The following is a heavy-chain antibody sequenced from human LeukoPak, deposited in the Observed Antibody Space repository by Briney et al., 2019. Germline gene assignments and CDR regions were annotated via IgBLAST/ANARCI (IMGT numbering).Heavy chain of an antibody. CDR1: GFIFSSYA. CDR3: AKGSKYGSTSTYFDY. CDR2: ITTGGST. V-gene: IGHV3-23*01. J-gene: IGHJ4*02. D-gene: IGHD2/OR15-2a*01. Sequence: GGSLRLSCAAPGFIFSSYAMSWVRQAPGKGLEWVSGITTGGSTYYADSVKGRFTISRDNSKSTLYLQMNSLRAEDTAVYYCAKGSKYGSTSTYFDYWGQGTLVTVSS.